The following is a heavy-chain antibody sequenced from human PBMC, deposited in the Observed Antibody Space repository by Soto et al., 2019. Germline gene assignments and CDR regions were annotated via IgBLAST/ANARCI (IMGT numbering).Heavy chain of an antibody. CDR3: AREGEPYYSGCIKCGAHDY. V-gene: IGHV3-7*03. J-gene: IGHJ4*02. Sequence: DVQLVESGGGLVRPGGSLRLSCAASGFTFSNYWMTWVRQAPGKGPEWVANINHDGSGEYYVDSVKGRFTVSRDNAKKSLFLQMNSLEPEDTAIYFCAREGEPYYSGCIKCGAHDYWGQGTLVTVSS. CDR2: INHDGSGE. D-gene: IGHD6-19*01. CDR1: GFTFSNYW.